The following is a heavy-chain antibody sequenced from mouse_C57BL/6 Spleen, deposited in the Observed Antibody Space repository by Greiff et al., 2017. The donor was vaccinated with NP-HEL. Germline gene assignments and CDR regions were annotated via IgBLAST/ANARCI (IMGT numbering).Heavy chain of an antibody. CDR2: ISSGGSYT. J-gene: IGHJ2*01. CDR3: ARHYGNYDFDY. D-gene: IGHD2-1*01. Sequence: EVQVVESGGDLVKPGGSLKLSCAASGFTFSSYGMSWVRQTPDKRLAWVATISSGGSYTYSPDSVKGRFTISRDNAKNTLYLQMSSLKSEDTAMYYCARHYGNYDFDYWGQGTTLTVSS. CDR1: GFTFSSYG. V-gene: IGHV5-6*01.